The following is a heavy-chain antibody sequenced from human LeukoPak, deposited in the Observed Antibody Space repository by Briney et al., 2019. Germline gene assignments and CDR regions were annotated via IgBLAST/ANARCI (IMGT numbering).Heavy chain of an antibody. CDR1: GYTFTSYY. D-gene: IGHD4-23*01. CDR2: INPSGGGT. CDR3: ARDLYLHGGNSIAIDY. Sequence: GASVKVSCKASGYTFTSYYMHWVRQAPGQDLQWMGIINPSGGGTIYAQKFQGRVTMTRDTSTSTVYMELSSLRSEDTAVYYCARDLYLHGGNSIAIDYWGQGTLVTVSS. J-gene: IGHJ4*02. V-gene: IGHV1-46*01.